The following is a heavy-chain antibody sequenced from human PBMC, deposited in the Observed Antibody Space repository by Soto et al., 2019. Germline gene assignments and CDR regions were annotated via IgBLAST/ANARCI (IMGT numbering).Heavy chain of an antibody. J-gene: IGHJ6*02. V-gene: IGHV3-49*03. Sequence: EVQMVESGGGLVQPGRSLRLSCTGSGFIFVHYAMPWFRQSPVKVLEWLAFIRNKTFGGTSEYAASVKDRFTISRDDSKSIAYLQMNTLKVDDTAVYYCTPDFWSGTYSPDGMDVWGQGTTVTVAS. CDR2: IRNKTFGGTS. D-gene: IGHD3-3*01. CDR3: TPDFWSGTYSPDGMDV. CDR1: GFIFVHYA.